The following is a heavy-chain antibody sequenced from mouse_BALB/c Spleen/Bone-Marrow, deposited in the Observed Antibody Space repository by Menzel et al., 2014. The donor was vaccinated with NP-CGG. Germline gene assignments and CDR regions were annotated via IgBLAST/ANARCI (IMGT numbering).Heavy chain of an antibody. Sequence: VKLVDSGAELVRPGSSVKISCKASGYAFSTYWMNWVKQRPGQGLEWIGQIYPGDGDTNYNGKSKGKATLTADKSSSTAYMQLSSLTSEDSAIYFCARGLRAYWGQGTLVTVSA. V-gene: IGHV1-80*01. J-gene: IGHJ3*01. CDR3: ARGLRAY. CDR2: IYPGDGDT. CDR1: GYAFSTYW.